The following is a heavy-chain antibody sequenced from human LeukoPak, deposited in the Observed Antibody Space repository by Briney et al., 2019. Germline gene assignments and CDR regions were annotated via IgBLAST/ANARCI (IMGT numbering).Heavy chain of an antibody. D-gene: IGHD3-22*01. V-gene: IGHV4-59*01. CDR3: ARGLDYYDSSGYYGPSTPDY. CDR2: IYYSGST. J-gene: IGHJ4*02. Sequence: SETLPLTCTVSGGSISSYYWSWIRQPPGKGLEWIGYIYYSGSTNYNPSLKSRVTISVDTSKNQFSLKLSSVTAADTAVYYCARGLDYYDSSGYYGPSTPDYWGQGTLVTVSS. CDR1: GGSISSYY.